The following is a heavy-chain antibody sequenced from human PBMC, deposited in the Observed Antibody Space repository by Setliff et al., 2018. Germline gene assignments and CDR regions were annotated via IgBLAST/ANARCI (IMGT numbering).Heavy chain of an antibody. Sequence: KSSETLSLTCIVPGGSISSYYWSWIRQPPGKGLEWIGYIYYGGSTNYNSSLKSRVTISLDTSKNQFSLKLTSVTAADTAVYYCARVNGYNWGSGNWFDPWGQGTLVTVSS. D-gene: IGHD1-1*01. V-gene: IGHV4-59*12. J-gene: IGHJ5*02. CDR1: GGSISSYY. CDR2: IYYGGST. CDR3: ARVNGYNWGSGNWFDP.